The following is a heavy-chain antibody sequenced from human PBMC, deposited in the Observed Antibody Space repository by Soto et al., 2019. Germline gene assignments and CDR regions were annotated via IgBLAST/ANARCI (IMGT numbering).Heavy chain of an antibody. CDR3: ARQMHSKTMGGYYYYGMDG. CDR2: IYPGDSDT. Sequence: GESLKISCKGSGYSFTSYWIGWVRQMPGKGLEWMGIIYPGDSDTRYSPSFQGQVTISADKSISTAYLQWSSLKASDTAMYYCARQMHSKTMGGYYYYGMDGWGQGTTVTVSS. D-gene: IGHD3-10*01. V-gene: IGHV5-51*01. J-gene: IGHJ6*02. CDR1: GYSFTSYW.